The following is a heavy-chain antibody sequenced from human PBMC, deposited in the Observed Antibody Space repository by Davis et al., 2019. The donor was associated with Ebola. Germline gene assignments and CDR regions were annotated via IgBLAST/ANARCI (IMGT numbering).Heavy chain of an antibody. CDR3: ARDLYELRFLEWLSPVDY. CDR1: GYTFTSYY. V-gene: IGHV1-46*01. CDR2: INPSGGST. D-gene: IGHD3-3*01. J-gene: IGHJ4*02. Sequence: ASVKVSCKASGYTFTSYYMHWVRQAPGQGLEWMGIINPSGGSTSYAQKFQGRVTMTRDTSTSTVYMELSSLRSEDTAVYYCARDLYELRFLEWLSPVDYWGQGTLVTVSS.